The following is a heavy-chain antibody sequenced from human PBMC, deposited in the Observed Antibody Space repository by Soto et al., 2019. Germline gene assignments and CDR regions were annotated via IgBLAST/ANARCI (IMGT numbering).Heavy chain of an antibody. CDR1: GYTFTSYG. J-gene: IGHJ6*02. D-gene: IGHD3-22*01. V-gene: IGHV1-18*01. CDR2: ISAYNGNT. CDR3: ARDVYYDSSGYGSGVVIETYYYYYYCRDG. Sequence: ASVKVSCKASGYTFTSYGISWVRQAPGQGLEWMGWISAYNGNTNYAQKLQGRVTMTTDTSTSTAYMELRSLRSDDPAVYYCARDVYYDSSGYGSGVVIETYYYYYYCRDGWGQGTTGTVSS.